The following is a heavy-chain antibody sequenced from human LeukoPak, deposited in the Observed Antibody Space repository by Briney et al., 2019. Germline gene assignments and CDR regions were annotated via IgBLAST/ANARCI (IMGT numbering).Heavy chain of an antibody. V-gene: IGHV4-59*01. J-gene: IGHJ4*02. CDR2: IYYSGNT. CDR1: GGSLSSYY. CDR3: ARESSSGWYLYFDY. D-gene: IGHD6-19*01. Sequence: SETLSLTCTVSGGSLSSYYWSWVRQPPGKGLGGRGDIYYSGNTKYNPSLRSRGTISLYTSKNQCSRKLSSVTAADTAVYYCARESSSGWYLYFDYWGQGTLVTVSS.